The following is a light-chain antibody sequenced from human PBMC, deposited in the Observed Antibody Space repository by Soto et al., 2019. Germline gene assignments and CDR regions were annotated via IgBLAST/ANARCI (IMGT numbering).Light chain of an antibody. CDR1: QSVTSN. CDR2: GAS. V-gene: IGKV3-15*01. J-gene: IGKJ4*01. CDR3: QQSNSSPPT. Sequence: EIVLTQSPGTLSLSPGERATLSCRASQSVTSNLAWYQQKPGQAPRLLIYGASTRATGIPARFSGSGSGTEFTLTISSLQPEDFATYFCQQSNSSPPTFGGGTKVDIK.